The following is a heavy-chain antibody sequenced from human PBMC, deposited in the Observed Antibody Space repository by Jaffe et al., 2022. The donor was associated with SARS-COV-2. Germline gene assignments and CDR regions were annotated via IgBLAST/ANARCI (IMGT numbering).Heavy chain of an antibody. CDR3: ARQIGTSSFLTGPYGGYYFDY. CDR1: GGSISSSSYY. V-gene: IGHV4-39*01. J-gene: IGHJ4*02. D-gene: IGHD3-9*01. CDR2: IYYSGST. Sequence: QLQLQESGPGLVKPSETLSLTCTVSGGSISSSSYYWGWIRQPPGKGLEWIGSIYYSGSTYYNPSLKSRVTISVDTSKNQFSLKLSSVTAADTAVYYCARQIGTSSFLTGPYGGYYFDYWGQGTLVTVSS.